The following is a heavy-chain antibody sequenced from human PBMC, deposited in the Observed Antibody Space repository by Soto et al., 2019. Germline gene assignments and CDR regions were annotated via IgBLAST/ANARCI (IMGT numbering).Heavy chain of an antibody. J-gene: IGHJ4*02. CDR3: AKGAWLDS. V-gene: IGHV3-23*01. Sequence: EVQLLESGGGLVQSGGSLRLSCAASGFPFSTYDMSWVRQAPGKGLEWVSVIRKNDGNTHYADSVKGRFTISRDNSKNTLYLQMISLRAEDTALYSCAKGAWLDSWGQGSLVTVSS. CDR1: GFPFSTYD. CDR2: IRKNDGNT.